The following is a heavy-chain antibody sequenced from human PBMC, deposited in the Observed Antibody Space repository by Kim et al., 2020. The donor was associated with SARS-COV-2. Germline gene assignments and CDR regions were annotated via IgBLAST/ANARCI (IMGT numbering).Heavy chain of an antibody. CDR1: GFTFSSYG. CDR2: ISYDGSNK. D-gene: IGHD4-17*01. J-gene: IGHJ4*02. CDR3: AKDHVYGNTGLDY. V-gene: IGHV3-30*18. Sequence: GGSLRLSCAASGFTFSSYGMHWVRQAPGKGLEWVAVISYDGSNKYYADSVKGRFTISRDNSKNTLYLQMNSLRAEDTAVYYCAKDHVYGNTGLDYWGQGTLVTVSS.